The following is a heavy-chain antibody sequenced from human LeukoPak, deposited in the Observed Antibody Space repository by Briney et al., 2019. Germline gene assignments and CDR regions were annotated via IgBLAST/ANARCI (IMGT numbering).Heavy chain of an antibody. J-gene: IGHJ5*02. CDR3: ARRRLGPGWFDP. D-gene: IGHD3-10*01. V-gene: IGHV4-39*01. CDR2: IYYSGST. CDR1: GGSISSSSYY. Sequence: SETLSLTCTVSGGSISSSSYYWGWIRQPPGKGLEWIGSIYYSGSTYYNPSLKSRVTISVDTSKNQFSLKLSSVTAADTAVYYCARRRLGPGWFDPWGQGTLVTVSS.